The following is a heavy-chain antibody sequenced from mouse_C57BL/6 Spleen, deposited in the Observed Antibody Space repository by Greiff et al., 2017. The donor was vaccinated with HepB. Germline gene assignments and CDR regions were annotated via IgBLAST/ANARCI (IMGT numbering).Heavy chain of an antibody. CDR3: AKIEDYSNFWYFDV. D-gene: IGHD2-5*01. CDR2: IHPNSGST. J-gene: IGHJ1*03. V-gene: IGHV1-64*01. Sequence: QVQLQQSGAELVKPGASVKLSCKASGYTFTSYWMHWVKQRPGQGLEWIGMIHPNSGSTNYNEKFKSKATLTVDKSSSTAYMQLSILTSEDSAVYYCAKIEDYSNFWYFDVWGTGTTVTVSS. CDR1: GYTFTSYW.